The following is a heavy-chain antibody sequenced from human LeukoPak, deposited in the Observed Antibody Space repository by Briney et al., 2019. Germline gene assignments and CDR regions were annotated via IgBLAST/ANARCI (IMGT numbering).Heavy chain of an antibody. CDR1: GFTFDDYA. Sequence: AGRSLRLSCAASGFTFDDYAMHWVRQAPGKGLEWVSGISWNSGSIGYADSVKGRFTISRDNAKNSLYLQINSLRAEDTALYYCAKDKGITMVRGVIPHYYYGMDVWGQGTTVTVSS. J-gene: IGHJ6*02. V-gene: IGHV3-9*01. CDR3: AKDKGITMVRGVIPHYYYGMDV. CDR2: ISWNSGSI. D-gene: IGHD3-10*01.